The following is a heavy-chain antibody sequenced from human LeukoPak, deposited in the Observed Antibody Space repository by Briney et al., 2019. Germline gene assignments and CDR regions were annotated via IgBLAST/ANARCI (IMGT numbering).Heavy chain of an antibody. V-gene: IGHV3-48*02. CDR1: GFTFSSYS. CDR2: SEYSGTTG. CDR3: ARILGFTLDY. Sequence: PGGSLRLSCAASGFTFSSYSMNWVRQAPGKGLEWVSYSEYSGTTGYYADSVKGRFTVSRDNAKNSLYLQMSSLRDEDTAVYYCARILGFTLDYWGQGTLVTVSS. J-gene: IGHJ4*02.